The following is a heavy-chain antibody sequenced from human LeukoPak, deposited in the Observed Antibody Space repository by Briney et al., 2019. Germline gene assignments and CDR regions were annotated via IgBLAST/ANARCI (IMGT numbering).Heavy chain of an antibody. CDR2: IIPIFGTA. CDR1: GGTFSSYA. D-gene: IGHD1-26*01. V-gene: IGHV1-69*13. Sequence: GAAVKVSCKASGGTFSSYAISWVRQAPGQGLEWMGGIIPIFGTANYAQKFQGRVTITADESTSTAYMELSSLRSEDTAVYYCARSYSGSYYAESGVDYWGQGTLVTVSS. CDR3: ARSYSGSYYAESGVDY. J-gene: IGHJ4*02.